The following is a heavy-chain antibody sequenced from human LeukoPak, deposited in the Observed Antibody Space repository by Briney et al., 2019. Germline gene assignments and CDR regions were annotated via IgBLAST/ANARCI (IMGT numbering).Heavy chain of an antibody. J-gene: IGHJ4*02. CDR1: GITFGSYW. Sequence: GGSLRLSCAASGITFGSYWMHWVRQTPGKGLVWVSRINGDGSSTNYADSVKGRFTISRDNAKNTLYLQMNSLRAEDTAVYYCARGIGNYGDWDYWGQGTLVTVSS. CDR2: INGDGSST. D-gene: IGHD4-17*01. CDR3: ARGIGNYGDWDY. V-gene: IGHV3-74*01.